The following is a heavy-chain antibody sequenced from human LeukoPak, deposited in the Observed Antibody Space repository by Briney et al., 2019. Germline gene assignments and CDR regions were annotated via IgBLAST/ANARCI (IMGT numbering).Heavy chain of an antibody. J-gene: IGHJ6*02. CDR3: ARQSSSSWPYYYYGMDV. CDR1: GGSISSYY. CDR2: IYYSGGT. Sequence: SETLSLTCTVSGGSISSYYWSWIRQPPGKGLEWIGYIYYSGGTNYNPSLKSRVTISVDTSKNQFSLKLSSVTAADTAVYYCARQSSSSWPYYYYGMDVWGQGTTVTVSS. V-gene: IGHV4-59*08. D-gene: IGHD6-13*01.